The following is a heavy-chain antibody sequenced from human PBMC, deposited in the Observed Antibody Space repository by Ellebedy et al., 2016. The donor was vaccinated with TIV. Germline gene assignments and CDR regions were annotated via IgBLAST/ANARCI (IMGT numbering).Heavy chain of an antibody. CDR2: ISSSSYI. CDR1: GFTFSSYS. Sequence: GESLKISCAASGFTFSSYSMNWVRQAPGKGLEWVSSISSSSYIYYADSVKGRFTISRDNAKNSLYLQMNSLRAEDTAVYYCARDLGPWRDYYYGMDVWGQGTTVTVSS. V-gene: IGHV3-21*01. CDR3: ARDLGPWRDYYYGMDV. J-gene: IGHJ6*02. D-gene: IGHD3-16*01.